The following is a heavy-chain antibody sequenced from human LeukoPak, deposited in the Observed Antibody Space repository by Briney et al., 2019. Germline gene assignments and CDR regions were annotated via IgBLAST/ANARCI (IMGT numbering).Heavy chain of an antibody. V-gene: IGHV3-23*01. Sequence: GGALRLSCAASGFTFSSYAMSWVRQAPGKGLEWVSAISGSGGSTYYADSVKGRFTISRDNSKNTLYLQMNSLRAEDTAEYYCAKETYYYDSSGYYVPGVFDIWGQGTMVTVSS. CDR1: GFTFSSYA. CDR2: ISGSGGST. D-gene: IGHD3-22*01. J-gene: IGHJ3*02. CDR3: AKETYYYDSSGYYVPGVFDI.